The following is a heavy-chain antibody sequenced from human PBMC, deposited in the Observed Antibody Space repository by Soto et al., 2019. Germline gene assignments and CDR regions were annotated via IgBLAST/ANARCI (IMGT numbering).Heavy chain of an antibody. V-gene: IGHV3-7*01. CDR1: GFMFSAYW. D-gene: IGHD6-13*01. CDR3: VIADWHSIDS. J-gene: IGHJ4*02. CDR2: ISGGASDK. Sequence: EVQLVESGGRLVQPGGSLRLSCAASGFMFSAYWMSWVRQAPGKGLEWVATISGGASDKFYLDSVRGRFTIFRDDSKNTLSLQMNSLRDADTAVNYCVIADWHSIDSWGQGTLVTVSS.